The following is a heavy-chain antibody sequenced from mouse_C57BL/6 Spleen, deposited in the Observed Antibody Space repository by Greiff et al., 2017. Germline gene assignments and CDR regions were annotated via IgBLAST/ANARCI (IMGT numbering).Heavy chain of an antibody. CDR3: TGVITTVVARGFAY. CDR2: IDPENGDT. J-gene: IGHJ3*01. V-gene: IGHV14-4*01. Sequence: VQLQQSGAELVRPGASVKLSCTASGFNIKDDYMHWVKQRPEQGLEWIGWIDPENGDTEYASKFQGKATITADTSSNTAYLQLSSLTSEDTAVYYCTGVITTVVARGFAYWGQGTLVTVSA. CDR1: GFNIKDDY. D-gene: IGHD1-1*01.